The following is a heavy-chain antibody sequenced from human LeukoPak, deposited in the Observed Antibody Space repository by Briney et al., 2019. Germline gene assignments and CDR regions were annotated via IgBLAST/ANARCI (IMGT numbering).Heavy chain of an antibody. CDR3: ARDPRRLALAAAGLFDP. J-gene: IGHJ5*02. Sequence: SVKVSCKASGGTFSSYAISWVRQAPGQGLEWMGGIIPIFGTANYAQKFQGRVTITADESTSTAYMELSSLRSEDTAVYYCARDPRRLALAAAGLFDPWGQGTLVTVSS. CDR1: GGTFSSYA. V-gene: IGHV1-69*13. D-gene: IGHD6-13*01. CDR2: IIPIFGTA.